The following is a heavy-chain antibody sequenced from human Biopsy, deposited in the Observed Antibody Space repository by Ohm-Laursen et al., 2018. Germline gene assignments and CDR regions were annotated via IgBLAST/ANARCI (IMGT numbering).Heavy chain of an antibody. D-gene: IGHD5-24*01. CDR1: GFNFDDFA. CDR3: AKGQAPDGYNYAFDI. J-gene: IGHJ3*02. V-gene: IGHV3-9*01. CDR2: ISWNSGRV. Sequence: SLRLSCTASGFNFDDFAMHWVRQTPGKGLEWVSGISWNSGRVAYADSVKGRFTISRDNAKNSLYLQMNSLRAEDTALYYCAKGQAPDGYNYAFDIWGQGTMLTVSS.